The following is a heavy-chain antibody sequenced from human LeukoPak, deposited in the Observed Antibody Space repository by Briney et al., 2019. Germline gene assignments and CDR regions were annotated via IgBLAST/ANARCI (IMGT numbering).Heavy chain of an antibody. V-gene: IGHV3-7*01. CDR2: IKDDGMQK. Sequence: PGGSLRLSCAPSGFTFSRYWMTWVRQTPGKGLEWVASIKDDGMQKYYVDSVKGRFTVSRDNAKSSAYLQMDSLRVEDTALYYCARDASRGFDTWGQGTLVTVSS. CDR3: ARDASRGFDT. J-gene: IGHJ4*02. D-gene: IGHD5-24*01. CDR1: GFTFSRYW.